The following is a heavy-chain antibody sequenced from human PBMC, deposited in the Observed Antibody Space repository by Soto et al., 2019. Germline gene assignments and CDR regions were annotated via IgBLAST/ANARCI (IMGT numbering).Heavy chain of an antibody. CDR1: GFTVSSNY. V-gene: IGHV3-66*01. J-gene: IGHJ4*02. CDR2: IYSGGST. Sequence: EVQLVESGGGLVQPGGSLRLSCAASGFTVSSNYMSWVRQAPGKGLEWVSVIYSGGSTYYADSVKGRFTISRDNSKHTLYLQLNSLRAGDRAVYYCARAVVPAATGWDYWGQGTLVTVSS. CDR3: ARAVVPAATGWDY. D-gene: IGHD2-2*01.